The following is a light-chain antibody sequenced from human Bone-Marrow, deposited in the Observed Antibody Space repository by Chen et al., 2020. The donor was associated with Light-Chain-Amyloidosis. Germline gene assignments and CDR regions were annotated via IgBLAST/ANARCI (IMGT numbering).Light chain of an antibody. V-gene: IGKV1-39*01. J-gene: IGKJ2*01. CDR1: QSINIY. CDR3: QQSYTIPYT. Sequence: IQLTQSPSSLSVSVGDRVTITCRASQSINIYLNWYQQKPGKAPKLLIYAASSLHTGVPSRFSGSGSGTDFILTISSLQPEDSAAYFCQQSYTIPYTFGQGTKLEIK. CDR2: AAS.